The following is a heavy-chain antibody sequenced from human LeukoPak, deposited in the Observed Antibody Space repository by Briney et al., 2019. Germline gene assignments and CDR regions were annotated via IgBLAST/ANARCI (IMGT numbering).Heavy chain of an antibody. CDR3: ARAVHYYDSSGYHDAFDI. D-gene: IGHD3-22*01. CDR1: GFTFSSYG. CDR2: IWYDGSNK. J-gene: IGHJ3*02. V-gene: IGHV3-33*08. Sequence: PGRSLRLSCAASGFTFSSYGMHWVRQAPGKGLEWVAVIWYDGSNKYYADSVKGRFTISRDNSKNTLYLQMNSLRAEDTAVYYCARAVHYYDSSGYHDAFDIWGQGTMVTVSS.